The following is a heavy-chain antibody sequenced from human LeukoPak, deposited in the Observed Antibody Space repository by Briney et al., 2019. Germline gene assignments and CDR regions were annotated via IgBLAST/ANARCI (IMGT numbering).Heavy chain of an antibody. CDR3: AKDRPRYCSSTSCSDY. D-gene: IGHD2-2*01. V-gene: IGHV3-30*02. J-gene: IGHJ4*02. CDR2: IRYDGSNK. CDR1: GFTFSSYG. Sequence: GGSLRLSCAASGFTFSSYGMHWVRQAPGKGLEWVAFIRYDGSNKYYADSVKGRFTISRDNSKSTLYLQMNSLRAEGTAVYYCAKDRPRYCSSTSCSDYWGQGTLVTVSS.